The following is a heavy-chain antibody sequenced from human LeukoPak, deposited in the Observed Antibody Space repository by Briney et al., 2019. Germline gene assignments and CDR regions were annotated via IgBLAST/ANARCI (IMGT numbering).Heavy chain of an antibody. J-gene: IGHJ6*02. D-gene: IGHD6-19*01. CDR1: GFTVSSNY. V-gene: IGHV3-66*01. CDR2: IYSGGST. CDR3: AGTGPVAGTYYYYGMDV. Sequence: GGSLRLSCAASGFTVSSNYMSWVRQAPGKGLEWVSVIYSGGSTYYADSVKGRFTISRDNSKNTLYLQMNSLRAEDTAVYYCAGTGPVAGTYYYYGMDVWGQGTTVTVSS.